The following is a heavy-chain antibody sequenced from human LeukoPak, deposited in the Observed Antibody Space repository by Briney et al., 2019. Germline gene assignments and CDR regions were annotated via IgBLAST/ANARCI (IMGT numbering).Heavy chain of an antibody. CDR1: GFTFSSHS. J-gene: IGHJ3*02. V-gene: IGHV3-23*01. CDR3: ARRNYASAFDI. D-gene: IGHD1-7*01. Sequence: GGSLRLSCAASGFTFSSHSMNWVRQAPGMGLEWVSLISSGGGSTYYAESVKGRLTISRDNSKNTLYLQMNSLRAEDTAVYYCARRNYASAFDIWGQGTMVTVS. CDR2: ISSGGGST.